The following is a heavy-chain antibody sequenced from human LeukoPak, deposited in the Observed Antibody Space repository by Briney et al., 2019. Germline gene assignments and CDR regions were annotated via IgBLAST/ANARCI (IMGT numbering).Heavy chain of an antibody. Sequence: GRSLRLSCAASGFTFSSYAMHWVRQAPGKGLEWVAFISYDGSNKYYADSVKGRFTISRDNSKNTLYLQMNSLRAEDTAVHYCARARVTTGTTRIAFDMWGQGTMVTVS. CDR1: GFTFSSYA. J-gene: IGHJ3*02. D-gene: IGHD1-1*01. CDR3: ARARVTTGTTRIAFDM. CDR2: ISYDGSNK. V-gene: IGHV3-30-3*01.